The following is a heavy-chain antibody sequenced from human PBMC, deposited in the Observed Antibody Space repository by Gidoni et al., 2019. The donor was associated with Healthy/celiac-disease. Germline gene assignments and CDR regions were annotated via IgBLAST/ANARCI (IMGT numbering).Heavy chain of an antibody. J-gene: IGHJ5*02. CDR1: GLAFDAYD. D-gene: IGHD2-2*01. V-gene: IGHV3-9*01. CDR3: AKAGLPAASGGEKYNWFDP. CDR2: ISWNSGSI. Sequence: VQLVESGGGWVKPGCYLSRSCPAPGLAFDAYDLHWVRQAPGKGPEWVSGISWNSGSICYADSVKGRFTISRDNAKNSLYLQMNSLRAEDTALYYCAKAGLPAASGGEKYNWFDPWGQGTLVTVSS.